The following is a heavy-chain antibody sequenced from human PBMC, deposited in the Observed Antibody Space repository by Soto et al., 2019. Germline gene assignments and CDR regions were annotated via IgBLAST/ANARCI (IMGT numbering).Heavy chain of an antibody. CDR2: IIPIFGTA. D-gene: IGHD3-22*01. V-gene: IGHV1-69*13. J-gene: IGHJ5*02. CDR3: ATAYLNYDSSGYYTENWFDP. Sequence: ASVKVSCKASGGTFSSYAISWVRQAPGQGLEWMGGIIPIFGTANYAQKFQGKVTITADESTSTAYMELSSLRSEDTAVYYCATAYLNYDSSGYYTENWFDPWGQGTLVTVSS. CDR1: GGTFSSYA.